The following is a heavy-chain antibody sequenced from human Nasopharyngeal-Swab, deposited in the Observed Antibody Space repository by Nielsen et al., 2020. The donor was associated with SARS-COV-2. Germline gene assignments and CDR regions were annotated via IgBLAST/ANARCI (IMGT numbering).Heavy chain of an antibody. V-gene: IGHV4-39*01. CDR2: IYYSGST. D-gene: IGHD3-10*01. Sequence: WIRQPPGKGLEWIGSIYYSGSTYYNPSLKSRVTISVDTSKNQFSLKLSSVTAADTAVYYCASNSMVLYPTSGAFDIWGQGTVVTVSS. J-gene: IGHJ3*02. CDR3: ASNSMVLYPTSGAFDI.